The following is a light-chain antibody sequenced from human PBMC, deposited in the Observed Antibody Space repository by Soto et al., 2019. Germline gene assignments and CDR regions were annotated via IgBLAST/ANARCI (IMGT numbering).Light chain of an antibody. CDR3: MQALQTPRT. J-gene: IGKJ1*01. CDR2: LGS. Sequence: DIVMTQSPLSLPVTPGEPASISCRSSQRLLRSSGYNYLDWDLQKPGQSPQLLIYLGSNRASGVPDRFSGSGSGTYFTLKISRVEAEDVGVYYCMQALQTPRTFGQGTKVEIK. V-gene: IGKV2-28*01. CDR1: QRLLRSSGYNY.